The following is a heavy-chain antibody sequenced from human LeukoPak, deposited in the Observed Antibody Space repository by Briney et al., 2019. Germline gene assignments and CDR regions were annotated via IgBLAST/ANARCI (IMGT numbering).Heavy chain of an antibody. V-gene: IGHV3-20*04. J-gene: IGHJ4*02. CDR1: GFTFDDYG. D-gene: IGHD1-26*01. Sequence: GGSLRLSCAASGFTFDDYGMSWVRHAPGKGLEWVSGINWNGGSTGYADSVKGRFTISRDNAKNSLYLQMNSLRAEDTALYYCARDHGTWYSGSYEDYWGQGTLVTVSS. CDR2: INWNGGST. CDR3: ARDHGTWYSGSYEDY.